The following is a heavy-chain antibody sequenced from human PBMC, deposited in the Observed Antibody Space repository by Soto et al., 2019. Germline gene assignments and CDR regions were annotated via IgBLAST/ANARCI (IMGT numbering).Heavy chain of an antibody. D-gene: IGHD3-10*01. Sequence: PGESLKISCKGSGYSFTSYWIGWVRQMPGKGLEWMGIIYPGDSDTRYSPSFQGQVTISADKSISTAYLQWSSLKASDTAMYYCARHRGSGSYIWAPYGMDVWGQGTTVTVSS. V-gene: IGHV5-51*01. CDR3: ARHRGSGSYIWAPYGMDV. CDR2: IYPGDSDT. CDR1: GYSFTSYW. J-gene: IGHJ6*02.